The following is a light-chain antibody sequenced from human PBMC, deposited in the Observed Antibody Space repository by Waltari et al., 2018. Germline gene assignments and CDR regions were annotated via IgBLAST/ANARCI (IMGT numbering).Light chain of an antibody. CDR3: QSYASSNHGVV. Sequence: NFMLTQPHSVSESPWKTVTISCTRSRGSIASNYVQWYQQRPGSAPTTVIYVGNQRPSRVPVWFCGSSASSSNTASLTISGLKTEDEADYYCQSYASSNHGVVFGGGTKLTVL. CDR1: RGSIASNY. CDR2: VGN. J-gene: IGLJ2*01. V-gene: IGLV6-57*03.